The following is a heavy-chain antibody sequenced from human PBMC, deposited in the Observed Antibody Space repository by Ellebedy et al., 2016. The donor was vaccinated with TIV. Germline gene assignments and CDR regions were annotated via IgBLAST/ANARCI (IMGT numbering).Heavy chain of an antibody. V-gene: IGHV3-30-3*01. Sequence: PGGSLRLSCAASGFTFSAYAMHWVRQAPGKGLDWLAILSYDGGSKYYADSVKGRFTISRDNSNNTLYRQMNSLRPEDTAVYYCARGGLVMTTVTTRPVDWWGQGTLVTVSS. D-gene: IGHD4-11*01. J-gene: IGHJ4*02. CDR1: GFTFSAYA. CDR3: ARGGLVMTTVTTRPVDW. CDR2: LSYDGGSK.